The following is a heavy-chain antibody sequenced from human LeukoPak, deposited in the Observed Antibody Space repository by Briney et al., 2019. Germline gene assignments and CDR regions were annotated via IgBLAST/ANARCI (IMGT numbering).Heavy chain of an antibody. CDR3: ASLGY. CDR2: IKQDGSEK. V-gene: IGHV3-7*01. Sequence: GSLRLSCAGSGFTFSNFWVNWVRQAPGKGLEWVANIKQDGSEKYYVDSVKGRFTISRDNSKNSLFLQMNSLRAEDTAVYYCASLGYWGQGTLVTVSS. J-gene: IGHJ4*02. CDR1: GFTFSNFW.